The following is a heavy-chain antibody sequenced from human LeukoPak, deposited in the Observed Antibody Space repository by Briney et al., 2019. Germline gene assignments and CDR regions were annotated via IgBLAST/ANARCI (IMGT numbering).Heavy chain of an antibody. V-gene: IGHV3-23*01. CDR1: GFPFSNFA. D-gene: IGHD6-19*01. J-gene: IGHJ4*02. Sequence: AGGSLRLSCAASGFPFSNFAMNWFRQAPGKGLEWVSAIGGSGGGTYYADSVKGRFTISRDNSKNTLYLQMNSLRAEDTAVYYCAKDPGKQWLVQVDSWGQGTLVSVSS. CDR2: IGGSGGGT. CDR3: AKDPGKQWLVQVDS.